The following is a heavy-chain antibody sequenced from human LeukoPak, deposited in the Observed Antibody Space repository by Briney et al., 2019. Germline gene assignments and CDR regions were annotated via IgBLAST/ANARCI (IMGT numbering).Heavy chain of an antibody. CDR2: IYPGGSDT. D-gene: IGHD1-26*01. CDR3: ARSYFSGTYPYDY. Sequence: GESLKISCKGSGYSFTTYWIGWVRQMPGKGLEWMGIIYPGGSDTRYSPSFQGQVTISADKSISTAYLQWSSLKASDTAMYYCARSYFSGTYPYDYWGQGTLVTVSS. J-gene: IGHJ4*02. CDR1: GYSFTTYW. V-gene: IGHV5-51*01.